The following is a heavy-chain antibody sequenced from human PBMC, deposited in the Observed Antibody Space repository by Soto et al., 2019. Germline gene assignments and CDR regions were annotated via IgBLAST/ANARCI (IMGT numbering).Heavy chain of an antibody. D-gene: IGHD2-2*01. J-gene: IGHJ3*02. CDR3: ARGRPAATDAFDI. CDR2: IYYSGST. Sequence: QVQLQESGPGLVKPSETLSLTCTVSGGSISSYYWSWIRQPPGKGLEWIGYIYYSGSTNYNPSLKSRVXRSXDXYKNQFSLKLSSVTAADTAVYYCARGRPAATDAFDIWGQGTMVTVSS. V-gene: IGHV4-59*08. CDR1: GGSISSYY.